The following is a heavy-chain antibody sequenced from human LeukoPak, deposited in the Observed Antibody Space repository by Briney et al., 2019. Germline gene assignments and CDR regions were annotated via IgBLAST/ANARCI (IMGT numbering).Heavy chain of an antibody. CDR1: GFAFSSYS. D-gene: IGHD6-19*01. Sequence: GGSLRLSCAASGFAFSSYSMTWVRQAPGKGLEWVSSISSSSSYIYYADSVKGRFTISRDNAKNSLYLQMNSLRAEDTAVYYCARGYSSGWYEPYYYYGMDVWGQGTTVTVSS. CDR2: ISSSSSYI. J-gene: IGHJ6*02. CDR3: ARGYSSGWYEPYYYYGMDV. V-gene: IGHV3-21*01.